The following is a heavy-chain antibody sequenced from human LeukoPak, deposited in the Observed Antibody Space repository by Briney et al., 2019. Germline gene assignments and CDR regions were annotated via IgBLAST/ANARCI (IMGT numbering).Heavy chain of an antibody. CDR3: TRGPYYDYVWGSFPPHY. CDR1: GFTFGDYA. V-gene: IGHV3-49*04. J-gene: IGHJ4*02. Sequence: GGSLRLSCTASGFTFGDYAMSWVRQAPGKGLEWVGFIRSKTYGGTTEYAASVKGRFTISRDDSKSIAYLQMNSLKTEDTAVYYCTRGPYYDYVWGSFPPHYWGQGTLVTVSS. CDR2: IRSKTYGGTT. D-gene: IGHD3-16*01.